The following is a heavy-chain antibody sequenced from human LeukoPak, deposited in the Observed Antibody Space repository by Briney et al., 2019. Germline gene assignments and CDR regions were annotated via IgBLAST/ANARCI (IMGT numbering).Heavy chain of an antibody. V-gene: IGHV1-2*02. CDR2: INPNSGGT. Sequence: GASVKVSCKASGYTFTGYYMHWVRQAPGQGLEWMGWINPNSGGTNYAQKFQGRVTMTRDTSISTAYMELSRLRSGDTAVYYCARTLYNWNDSSGYWGQGTLVTVSS. CDR3: ARTLYNWNDSSGY. D-gene: IGHD1-20*01. J-gene: IGHJ4*02. CDR1: GYTFTGYY.